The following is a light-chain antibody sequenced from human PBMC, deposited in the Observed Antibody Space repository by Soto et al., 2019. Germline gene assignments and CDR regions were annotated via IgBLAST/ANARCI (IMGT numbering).Light chain of an antibody. Sequence: QSALTQPASVSGSPGQSITISCTGTSSDVGGYKYVSWYQHHPGQAPKLMIHAVNSRPSGVSTRFSGSKSDNTASLTISGLQPEDEADYYCSSYTSSSTWVFGGGTKLTVL. CDR1: SSDVGGYKY. CDR3: SSYTSSSTWV. J-gene: IGLJ3*02. V-gene: IGLV2-14*01. CDR2: AVN.